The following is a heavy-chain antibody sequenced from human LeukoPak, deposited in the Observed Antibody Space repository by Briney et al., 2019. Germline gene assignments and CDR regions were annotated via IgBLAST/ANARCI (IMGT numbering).Heavy chain of an antibody. CDR2: ISSSSSYI. D-gene: IGHD6-19*01. CDR1: GFTFSSYS. Sequence: PGGSLRLSCAASGFTFSSYSMNWVRQAPGKGLEWVSSISSSSSYIYYADSVKGRFTISRDNAKNSLYLQMNSLRAEDTAVYYCARSGEQWPSYFDYWGQGTLVTVSS. J-gene: IGHJ4*02. CDR3: ARSGEQWPSYFDY. V-gene: IGHV3-21*01.